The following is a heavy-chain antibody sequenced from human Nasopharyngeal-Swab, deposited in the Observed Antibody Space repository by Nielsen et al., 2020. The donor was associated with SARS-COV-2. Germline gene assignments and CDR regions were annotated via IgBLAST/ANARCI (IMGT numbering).Heavy chain of an antibody. CDR2: ISSSSSYI. D-gene: IGHD3-10*01. CDR1: GFTFSSYS. J-gene: IGHJ4*02. V-gene: IGHV3-21*01. Sequence: GGSLRLSCAASGFTFSSYSMNWVRQAPGKGLEWVSSISSSSSYIYYADSVKGRFTISRDNAKYSLYLQMNSLRAEDTAVYYCARDPGRWVRGVYYWGQGTLVTVSS. CDR3: ARDPGRWVRGVYY.